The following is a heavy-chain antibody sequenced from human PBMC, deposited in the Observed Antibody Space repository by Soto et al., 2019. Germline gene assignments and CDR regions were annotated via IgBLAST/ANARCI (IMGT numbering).Heavy chain of an antibody. CDR1: GFTFSDYY. J-gene: IGHJ6*02. CDR2: ISSSSGST. Sequence: GGSLRLSCAASGFTFSDYYMSWIRQAPGKGLEYISYISSSSGSTNYADSVKGRFTISRDNAKNSLYLQMSSLRAEDTAVYHCARDRGGYDRLYYYHGMDVWGQGTTVTVSS. D-gene: IGHD5-12*01. V-gene: IGHV3-11*06. CDR3: ARDRGGYDRLYYYHGMDV.